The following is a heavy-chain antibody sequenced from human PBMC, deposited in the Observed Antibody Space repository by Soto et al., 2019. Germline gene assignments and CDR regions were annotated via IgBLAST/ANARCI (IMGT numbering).Heavy chain of an antibody. V-gene: IGHV3-21*04. J-gene: IGHJ4*01. D-gene: IGHD3-22*01. CDR1: GFTFSRYS. CDR2: IDSYSNFI. CDR3: ARSQSGYYYLSDY. Sequence: GGSLRLSCAASGFTFSRYSMNWVRQAPGKGLEWVASIDSYSNFIYYADSVKGRFTISRDNARNSLSLQMNSLRSEDTAVYYCARSQSGYYYLSDYWGHGTLVTVSS.